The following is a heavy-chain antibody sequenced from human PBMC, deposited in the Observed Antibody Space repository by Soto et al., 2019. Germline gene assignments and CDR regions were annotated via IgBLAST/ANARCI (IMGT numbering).Heavy chain of an antibody. CDR3: AKGQERLIVVDYPGPNWFDP. CDR2: ISSSGSII. V-gene: IGHV3-11*01. Sequence: VVSLRISCAASGFTFSDYYMSWIRQAPGKGLEWVSYISSSGSIIYYADSVKGRFTISRDNSKNTLYLQMNSLRAEDTAVYYCAKGQERLIVVDYPGPNWFDPWGQGTLVTVSS. J-gene: IGHJ5*02. D-gene: IGHD3-22*01. CDR1: GFTFSDYY.